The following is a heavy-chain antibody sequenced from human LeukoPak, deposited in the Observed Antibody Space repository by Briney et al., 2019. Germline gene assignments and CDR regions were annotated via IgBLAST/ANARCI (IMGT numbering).Heavy chain of an antibody. Sequence: GGSLRLSCAASGFTFSSYWMSWVRQAPGKGLEWVANTSQDGSEKYYVDSVKGRFTIARDSAKNSLFLQMNSLRAEDTAVYYCARMAGGLWDCWGQGTLVTVSS. J-gene: IGHJ4*02. CDR3: ARMAGGLWDC. CDR1: GFTFSSYW. CDR2: TSQDGSEK. V-gene: IGHV3-7*05. D-gene: IGHD5-24*01.